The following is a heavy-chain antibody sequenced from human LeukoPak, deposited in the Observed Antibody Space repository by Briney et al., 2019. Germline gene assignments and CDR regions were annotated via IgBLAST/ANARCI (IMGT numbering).Heavy chain of an antibody. V-gene: IGHV4-34*01. CDR3: ARGPSSEVVVPAAIPQQYNWFDP. CDR1: GGSFSGYY. Sequence: SETLSLTCAVYGGSFSGYYWSWIRQPPGKGLEWIGEINHSGSTNYNPSLKSRVTISVDTSKNQFSLKLSSVTAADTAVYYRARGPSSEVVVPAAIPQQYNWFDPWGQGTLVTVSS. J-gene: IGHJ5*02. D-gene: IGHD2-2*01. CDR2: INHSGST.